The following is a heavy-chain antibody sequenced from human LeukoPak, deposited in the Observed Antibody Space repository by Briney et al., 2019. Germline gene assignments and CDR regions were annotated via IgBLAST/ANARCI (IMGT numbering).Heavy chain of an antibody. V-gene: IGHV4-31*03. Sequence: SVTLSLTCTVSGASISSGGYYWSWIRQHPGKGLEWIGYIYYSGSTYYNPSLKSRVTISVDTSKDQFSLKLSSVTAADTAVYYCARAESNWFDPWGQGTLVTVSS. CDR1: GASISSGGYY. CDR3: ARAESNWFDP. CDR2: IYYSGST. J-gene: IGHJ5*02.